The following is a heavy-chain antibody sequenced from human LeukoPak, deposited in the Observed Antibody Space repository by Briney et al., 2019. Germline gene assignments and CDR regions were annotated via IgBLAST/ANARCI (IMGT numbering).Heavy chain of an antibody. D-gene: IGHD3-22*01. V-gene: IGHV3-15*01. J-gene: IGHJ4*02. CDR3: TTGDPRTFHYDSFDC. Sequence: GGSLRLSCAASGFTFSNAWMTWVRQAPGKGLEWVGRIKSKTDGGTTDYAAPVKGRFTISRDDSKNTLYLHMNSLKTEDTAIYYCTTGDPRTFHYDSFDCWGQGTLVTIAS. CDR2: IKSKTDGGTT. CDR1: GFTFSNAW.